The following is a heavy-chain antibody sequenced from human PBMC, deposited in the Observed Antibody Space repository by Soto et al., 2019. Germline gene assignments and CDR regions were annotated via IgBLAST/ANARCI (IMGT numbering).Heavy chain of an antibody. D-gene: IGHD4-17*01. CDR3: ARQFADGDYDPAYYYYSGMDV. CDR2: IYYSGST. CDR1: GGSISSSSYY. Sequence: SETLSLTCTVSGGSISSSSYYWGWIRQPPGRGLEWIGSIYYSGSTYYNPSLKSRVTISVDTSKNQFSLKLSSVTAADTAVYYCARQFADGDYDPAYYYYSGMDVWGQGTTVTVSS. V-gene: IGHV4-39*01. J-gene: IGHJ6*02.